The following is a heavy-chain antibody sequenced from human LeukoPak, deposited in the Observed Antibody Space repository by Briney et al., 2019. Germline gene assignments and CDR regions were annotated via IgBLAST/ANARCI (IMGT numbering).Heavy chain of an antibody. CDR2: IYTSGST. V-gene: IGHV4-4*07. CDR3: ARGSIGGGYMDS. D-gene: IGHD3-16*01. J-gene: IGHJ4*02. CDR1: GGSISSYY. Sequence: SETLSLTCTVPGGSISSYYWSWIRQSAGKGLEWIGRIYTSGSTNYNASLKSRATISLDKSKNQFSLKLSSVTAADTAVYYCARGSIGGGYMDSWGQGTLVTVSS.